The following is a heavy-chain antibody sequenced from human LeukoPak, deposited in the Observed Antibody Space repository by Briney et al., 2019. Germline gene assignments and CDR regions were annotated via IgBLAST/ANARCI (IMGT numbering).Heavy chain of an antibody. V-gene: IGHV5-51*01. Sequence: NPGASLKISSKGSGYSVTSYGIGWVRQLPGKGLEWMGIIYPGGADTRYSPSFQGQVTISADNSISTAYLQWSSLKASDTAMYYCARQVSGEGVDSWGQGTLVTVSS. CDR1: GYSVTSYG. J-gene: IGHJ4*02. CDR3: ARQVSGEGVDS. CDR2: IYPGGADT. D-gene: IGHD4-17*01.